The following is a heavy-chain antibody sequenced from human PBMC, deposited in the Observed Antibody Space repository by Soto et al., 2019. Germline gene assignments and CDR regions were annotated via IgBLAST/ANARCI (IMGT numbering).Heavy chain of an antibody. J-gene: IGHJ4*02. CDR2: ISSSGGTT. D-gene: IGHD6-19*01. Sequence: VHLLESGGGLVQPGGSLRLSCATSGFNFNNYAMSWVRQAPGERLEWVSFISSSGGTTYYADSVKGRFTISRDNSRNTVFLQMNTLGAEDTAIYYCATLMTVTGPGWGRASEYWGQGTRVTVSS. V-gene: IGHV3-23*01. CDR3: ATLMTVTGPGWGRASEY. CDR1: GFNFNNYA.